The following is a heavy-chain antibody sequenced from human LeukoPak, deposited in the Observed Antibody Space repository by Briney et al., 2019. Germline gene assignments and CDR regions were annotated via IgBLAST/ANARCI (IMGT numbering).Heavy chain of an antibody. CDR2: IYYSGST. D-gene: IGHD3-22*01. CDR3: ARVKDYYDSSGYLDY. J-gene: IGHJ4*02. V-gene: IGHV4-59*12. CDR1: GGSISSYY. Sequence: SETLSLTCTVSGGSISSYYWSWIQQPPGKGLEWIGYIYYSGSTNYNPSLKSRVTISVDTSKNQFSLKLSSVTAADTAVYYCARVKDYYDSSGYLDYWGQGTLVTVSS.